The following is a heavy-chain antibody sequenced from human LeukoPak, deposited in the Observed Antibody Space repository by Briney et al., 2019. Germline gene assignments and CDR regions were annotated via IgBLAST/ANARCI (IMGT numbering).Heavy chain of an antibody. Sequence: PGGSLRCSCAASGFTFSSYSMNWVRQAPGKGLEWVSYISTSSSTIYYADSVKGRFTISRYNAKNSLYLQMNYLRAEDKAVYYCARGGASSGWFDPWGRGTLVTVSS. CDR3: ARGGASSGWFDP. D-gene: IGHD1-26*01. J-gene: IGHJ5*02. CDR1: GFTFSSYS. V-gene: IGHV3-48*01. CDR2: ISTSSSTI.